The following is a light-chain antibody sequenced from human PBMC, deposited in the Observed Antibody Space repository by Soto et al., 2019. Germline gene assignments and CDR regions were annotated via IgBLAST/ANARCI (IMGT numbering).Light chain of an antibody. CDR2: KAS. Sequence: DIQMTQSPSTLSGSVGDRVTITCRASQTISSWLAWYQQKPGKAPKLLIYKASTLKSGVPSRFSGSGSGTEFTLTISSLQTEDFATYYCLQHNSYPWTFGQGTKVDI. V-gene: IGKV1-5*03. CDR3: LQHNSYPWT. CDR1: QTISSW. J-gene: IGKJ1*01.